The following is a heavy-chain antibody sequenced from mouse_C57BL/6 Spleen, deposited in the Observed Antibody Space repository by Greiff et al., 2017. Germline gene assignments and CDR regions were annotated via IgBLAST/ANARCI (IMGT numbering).Heavy chain of an antibody. CDR3: TVYYDYGGFAY. Sequence: DVHLVESGGGLVQPGGSMKLSCVASGFTFSNYWMNWVRQSPEKGLEWVAQIRLKSDNYATHYAESVKGRFTISRDDSKSSVYLQMNNLRAEDTGIYYCTVYYDYGGFAYWGQGTLVTVSA. CDR2: IRLKSDNYAT. V-gene: IGHV6-3*01. D-gene: IGHD2-4*01. CDR1: GFTFSNYW. J-gene: IGHJ3*01.